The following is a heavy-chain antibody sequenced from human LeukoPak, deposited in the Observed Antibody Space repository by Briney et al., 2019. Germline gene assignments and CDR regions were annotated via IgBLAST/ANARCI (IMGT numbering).Heavy chain of an antibody. J-gene: IGHJ3*02. Sequence: GGSLRLSCAASGLTFSSYAMSWVRQAPGKGLEWVSAISGSSGHTYYADSVKGRFTISRDNSKNTLYLQMNSLRAEDTAVYFCARWGTYSSSWLGTFDIWGQGTTVTVSS. CDR3: ARWGTYSSSWLGTFDI. CDR2: ISGSSGHT. CDR1: GLTFSSYA. V-gene: IGHV3-23*01. D-gene: IGHD6-6*01.